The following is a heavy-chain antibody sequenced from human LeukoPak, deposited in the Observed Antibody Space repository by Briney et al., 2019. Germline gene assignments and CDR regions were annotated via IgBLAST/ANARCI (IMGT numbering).Heavy chain of an antibody. CDR1: GFTFDDYA. CDR2: ISWNSGSM. D-gene: IGHD6-19*01. V-gene: IGHV3-9*03. J-gene: IGHJ4*02. Sequence: PGRSLRLSCAASGFTFDDYAMHWVRQAPGKGLEWVSGISWNSGSMGYADSVKGRFTISRDNAKNSLYLQMNSLRAEDMALYYCAKGGIAVADWYSDYFDYWGQGTLVTVSS. CDR3: AKGGIAVADWYSDYFDY.